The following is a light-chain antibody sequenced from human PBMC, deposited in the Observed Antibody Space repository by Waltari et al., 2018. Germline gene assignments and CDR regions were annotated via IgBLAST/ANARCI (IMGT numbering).Light chain of an antibody. CDR3: QQYNDYPYT. V-gene: IGKV1-5*03. J-gene: IGKJ2*01. Sequence: DIQMTQSPSTLSASVGDRVTITCRASQSITAWLAWYQQKPGKAPKLLIYKASSLQSGVPSRFRGSGSGTEITLTISNLQPDDFATYYCQQYNDYPYTFGQGTKLEI. CDR2: KAS. CDR1: QSITAW.